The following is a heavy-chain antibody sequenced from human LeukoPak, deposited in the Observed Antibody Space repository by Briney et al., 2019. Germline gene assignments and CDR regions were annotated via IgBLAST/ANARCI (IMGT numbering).Heavy chain of an antibody. V-gene: IGHV1-18*01. CDR3: ARDPSDTVYYYCMDV. J-gene: IGHJ6*03. CDR1: GYTFTSYG. D-gene: IGHD5-18*01. Sequence: ASMKVSCKASGYTFTSYGISWVRQAPGQGLEWMGWISAYNGNTNYAQKLQGRVTMTTDTSTSTAYMELRSLRSDDTAVYYCARDPSDTVYYYCMDVWGKGTTVTISS. CDR2: ISAYNGNT.